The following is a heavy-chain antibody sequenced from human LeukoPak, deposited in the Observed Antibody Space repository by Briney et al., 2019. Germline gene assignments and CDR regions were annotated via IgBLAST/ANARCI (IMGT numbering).Heavy chain of an antibody. D-gene: IGHD5-12*01. CDR1: GYSFGGNW. J-gene: IGHJ4*02. Sequence: GESLKISCKGSGYSFGGNWIAWVRQMPGKGLEWMGVIYPGDSDTRYSPSFQGQVTISADKSISTAYLQWSSLKASDTAMYYCARHNDGVVATRYFDYWGQGTLVTVSS. CDR3: ARHNDGVVATRYFDY. V-gene: IGHV5-51*01. CDR2: IYPGDSDT.